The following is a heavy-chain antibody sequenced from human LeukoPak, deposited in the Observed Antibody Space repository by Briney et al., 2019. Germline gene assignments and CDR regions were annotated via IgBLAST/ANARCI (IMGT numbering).Heavy chain of an antibody. V-gene: IGHV1-69*13. CDR3: ARDYYDSSGYLRGYDAFDI. D-gene: IGHD3-22*01. J-gene: IGHJ3*02. CDR1: GYTFTAYY. CDR2: IIPIFGTA. Sequence: SVKVSCKASGYTFTAYYMHWVRQAPGQGLEWMGGIIPIFGTANYAQKFQGRVTITADESTSTAYMELSSLRSEDTAVYYCARDYYDSSGYLRGYDAFDIWGQGTMVTVSS.